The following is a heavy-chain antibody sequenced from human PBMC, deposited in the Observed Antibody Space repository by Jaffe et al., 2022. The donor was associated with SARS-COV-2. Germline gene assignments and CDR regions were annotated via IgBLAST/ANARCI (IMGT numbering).Heavy chain of an antibody. J-gene: IGHJ6*02. CDR3: AGDEAPNFGDLLDKDIVVVPAALGSRDYGMDV. Sequence: EVQLVESGGGLVKPGGSLRLSCAASGFTFSSYSMNWVRQAPGKGLEWVSSISSSSSYIYYADSVKGRFTISRDNAKNSLYLQMNSLRAEDTAVYYCAGDEAPNFGDLLDKDIVVVPAALGSRDYGMDVWGQGTTVTVSS. V-gene: IGHV3-21*01. CDR2: ISSSSSYI. CDR1: GFTFSSYS. D-gene: IGHD2-2*01.